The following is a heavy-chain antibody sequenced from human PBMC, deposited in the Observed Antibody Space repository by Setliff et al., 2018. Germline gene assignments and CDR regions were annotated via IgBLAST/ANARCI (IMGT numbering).Heavy chain of an antibody. CDR2: TIPVFGTA. CDR1: GGTFSSYG. Sequence: SVKVSCKASGGTFSSYGISWVRQAPGQGLEWMGGTIPVFGTANYAHKFQGRVTIITDESTSTAYMELSSLRSEDTAVYYCAREGVDSRSSTDYRYYMDVWGKGTTVTVSS. D-gene: IGHD3-22*01. V-gene: IGHV1-69*05. CDR3: AREGVDSRSSTDYRYYMDV. J-gene: IGHJ6*03.